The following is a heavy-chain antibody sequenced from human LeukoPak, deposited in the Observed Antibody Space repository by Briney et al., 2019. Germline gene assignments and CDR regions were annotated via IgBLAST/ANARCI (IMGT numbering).Heavy chain of an antibody. Sequence: SETLSLTCTVSGDSISSSGYYYWAWIRQPPGKGLEWIGSIYYSGSTYYNPSLKGRVTISVDTSKNQFSLKLSSVTAADTAVYYCASGKYYMDVWGKGTTVTVSS. CDR1: GDSISSSGYY. D-gene: IGHD3-10*01. CDR3: ASGKYYMDV. J-gene: IGHJ6*03. CDR2: IYYSGST. V-gene: IGHV4-39*07.